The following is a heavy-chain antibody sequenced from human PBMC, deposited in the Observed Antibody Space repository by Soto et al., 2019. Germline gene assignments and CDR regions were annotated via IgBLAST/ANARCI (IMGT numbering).Heavy chain of an antibody. CDR1: GYTFTSYY. V-gene: IGHV1-46*01. D-gene: IGHD2-15*01. Sequence: ASVKVSFKASGYTFTSYYMHWLRQAPGQGLEWMGIINPSGGSTSYAQKFQGRVTMTRDTSTSTVYMELSSLRSEDTAVYYCASSIGYYYYGMDVWGQGTTVTVSS. CDR2: INPSGGST. J-gene: IGHJ6*02. CDR3: ASSIGYYYYGMDV.